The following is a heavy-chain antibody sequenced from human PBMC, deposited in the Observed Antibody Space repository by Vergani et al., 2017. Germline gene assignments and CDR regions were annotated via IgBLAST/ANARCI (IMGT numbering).Heavy chain of an antibody. V-gene: IGHV3-15*01. Sequence: EVQVVESGGGLIKPGGSLRLSCVASGITFKNAWINWVRQAPGKGLEWIGRIRSNNDGETADYAAPLKGRFTISRDNSKDSAFLLVNNLKTEDTAVYFCDTDYLDYWGQGAMVTVSS. J-gene: IGHJ4*02. CDR1: GITFKNAW. CDR3: DTDYLDY. D-gene: IGHD2-8*02. CDR2: IRSNNDGETA.